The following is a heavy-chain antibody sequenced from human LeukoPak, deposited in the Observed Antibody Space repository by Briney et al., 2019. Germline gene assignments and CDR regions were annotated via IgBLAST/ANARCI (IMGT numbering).Heavy chain of an antibody. CDR3: ARDSPYYYGSIYYYGMDV. Sequence: GGSLRLSCAASGFTFSSYSMNWVRQAPGKGLEWVSYISSSSSTIYYADSVKGRFTISRDNAKNSLYLQMNSLRAEDTAVYYCARDSPYYYGSIYYYGMDVWGQGTTVTVSS. CDR2: ISSSSSTI. CDR1: GFTFSSYS. V-gene: IGHV3-48*04. J-gene: IGHJ6*02. D-gene: IGHD3-10*01.